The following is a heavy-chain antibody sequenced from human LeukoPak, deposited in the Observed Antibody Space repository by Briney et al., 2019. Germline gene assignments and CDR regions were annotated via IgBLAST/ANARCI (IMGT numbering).Heavy chain of an antibody. CDR1: GGSISSYY. CDR3: ARVNLEYCSSTSWSGCDYMDV. V-gene: IGHV4-59*01. J-gene: IGHJ6*03. CDR2: IYYSGST. Sequence: MPSETLSLTCTVSGGSISSYYWSWIRQPPGKGPEWIGYIYYSGSTNYNPSLKSRVTISVDTSKNQFSLRLSSVTAADTAVYYCARVNLEYCSSTSWSGCDYMDVWGKGTTVTVSS. D-gene: IGHD2-2*01.